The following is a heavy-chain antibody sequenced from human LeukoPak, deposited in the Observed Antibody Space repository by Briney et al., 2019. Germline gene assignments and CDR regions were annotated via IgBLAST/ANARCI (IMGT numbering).Heavy chain of an antibody. D-gene: IGHD6-13*01. CDR1: GGSFSDYF. CDR2: IVLHGNT. CDR3: ARGSASASWLIQH. J-gene: IGHJ1*01. V-gene: IGHV4-34*01. Sequence: PSETLSLTCAVYGGSFSDYFWNWIRQPPGRGLEWVGEIVLHGNTHYNPPLKSRVTISLDTSKNQFSLKLSSVTAADTAVYYCARGSASASWLIQHWGQGTLVTVSS.